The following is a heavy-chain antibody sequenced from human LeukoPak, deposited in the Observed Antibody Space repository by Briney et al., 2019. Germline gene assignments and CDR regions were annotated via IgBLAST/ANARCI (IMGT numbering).Heavy chain of an antibody. CDR2: ISYDGSNK. D-gene: IGHD3-22*01. CDR3: ARDGHYDSSGYYPYYFDY. J-gene: IGHJ4*02. V-gene: IGHV3-30-3*01. Sequence: QPGGSLRLSCAASGFTFSSYAMHWVRQAPGKGLEWVAVISYDGSNKYYADSVKGRFTISRDNSENTLYLQMNSLRAEDTAVYYCARDGHYDSSGYYPYYFDYWGQGTLVTVSS. CDR1: GFTFSSYA.